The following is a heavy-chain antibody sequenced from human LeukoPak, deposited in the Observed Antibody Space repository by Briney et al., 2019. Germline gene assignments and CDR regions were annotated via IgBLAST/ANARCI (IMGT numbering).Heavy chain of an antibody. J-gene: IGHJ4*02. D-gene: IGHD3-22*01. CDR2: INPNSGGT. Sequence: VASVKVSCKASGYTFTGYYMHWVRPAPGQGLEWMGWINPNSGGTNYAQKFQGRVTMTRDTSISTAYMELSRLRSDDTAVYYCARATNYYDSSGYYWYYFDYWGQGTLVTVSS. CDR3: ARATNYYDSSGYYWYYFDY. V-gene: IGHV1-2*02. CDR1: GYTFTGYY.